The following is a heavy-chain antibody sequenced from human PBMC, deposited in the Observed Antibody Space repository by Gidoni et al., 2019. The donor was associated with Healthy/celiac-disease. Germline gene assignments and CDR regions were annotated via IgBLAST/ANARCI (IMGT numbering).Heavy chain of an antibody. Sequence: EVQLLESVGGLVQPGGSLSLSCAASGFTFRSYAMRWVRQAPGKGLEWVSAISGSGGSTYYADSVKGRFTISRDNSKNTLYLQMNSLRAEDTAVYYCAKDLEDAIVVVVAATLVFDYWGQGTLVTVSS. CDR1: GFTFRSYA. CDR3: AKDLEDAIVVVVAATLVFDY. J-gene: IGHJ4*02. CDR2: ISGSGGST. V-gene: IGHV3-23*01. D-gene: IGHD2-15*01.